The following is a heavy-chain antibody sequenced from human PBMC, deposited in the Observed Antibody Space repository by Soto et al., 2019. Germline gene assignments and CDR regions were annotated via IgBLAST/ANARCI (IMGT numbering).Heavy chain of an antibody. CDR2: ISGSGGSI. CDR3: AKDKGSSGWFYPFDI. V-gene: IGHV3-23*01. J-gene: IGHJ3*02. Sequence: PGGSLRLSCAASGFTFSSYAMSWVRQAPGKGLEWVSAISGSGGSIGYADSVKGRFTISRDNAKNSLYLQMNSLRAEDTALYYCAKDKGSSGWFYPFDIWGQGTMVTVSS. CDR1: GFTFSSYA. D-gene: IGHD6-19*01.